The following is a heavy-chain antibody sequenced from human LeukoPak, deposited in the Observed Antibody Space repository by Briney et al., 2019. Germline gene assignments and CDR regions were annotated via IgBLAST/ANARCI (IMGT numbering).Heavy chain of an antibody. D-gene: IGHD3-16*01. CDR3: ARDLRQMSDYFDY. J-gene: IGHJ4*02. V-gene: IGHV1-2*02. Sequence: ASVKVSCKASGYSLTGYYMHWVRQAPGQGLEWMGWINPNSGGTNYAQKFQGRVTMTRDTSISTAYMELSGLISDDTAVYYCARDLRQMSDYFDYWGQGTLVTVSS. CDR1: GYSLTGYY. CDR2: INPNSGGT.